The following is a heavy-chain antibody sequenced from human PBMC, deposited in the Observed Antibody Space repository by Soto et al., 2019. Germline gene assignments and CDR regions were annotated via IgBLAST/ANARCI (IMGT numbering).Heavy chain of an antibody. V-gene: IGHV1-18*01. CDR3: ARQQWLYYYYGMDV. D-gene: IGHD6-19*01. Sequence: QVQLEQSGAEVKKPGASVKVSCKASGYTFTTYGISWVRQAPGQGLEWMGWISAYNGNTNYAQKIQGRVTMTTDTSTSTAYMELRSLRSDDTAVYYCARQQWLYYYYGMDVWGQGTTVTVSS. J-gene: IGHJ6*02. CDR1: GYTFTTYG. CDR2: ISAYNGNT.